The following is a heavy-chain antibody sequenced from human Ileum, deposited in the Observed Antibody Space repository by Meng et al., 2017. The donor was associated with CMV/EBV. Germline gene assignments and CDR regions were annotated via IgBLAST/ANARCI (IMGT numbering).Heavy chain of an antibody. J-gene: IGHJ5*02. CDR3: VRVVIAAGTDWFDP. CDR2: MYYSGGT. Sequence: LQLQGSGRCRVKPSDNLSLTCTVSGDSLSSNCHYWGWIRLPPGKGLEFIASMYYSGGTYYNPSLKSRTTISLDTSKNQFSLNLTSVTAADTAVYYCVRVVIAAGTDWFDPWGQGTLVTVSS. V-gene: IGHV4-39*02. CDR1: GDSLSSNCHY. D-gene: IGHD6-13*01.